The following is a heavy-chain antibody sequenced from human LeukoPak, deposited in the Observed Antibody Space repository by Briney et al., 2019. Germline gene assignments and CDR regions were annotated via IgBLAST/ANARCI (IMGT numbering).Heavy chain of an antibody. J-gene: IGHJ4*02. V-gene: IGHV3-7*01. CDR3: ARLEQWLTPY. CDR1: GFTVSSNY. CDR2: IKQDGSEK. Sequence: GGSLRLSCAASGFTVSSNYMSWVRQAPGKGLEWVANIKQDGSEKNYVDSVKGRFTISRDNAKNSLYLQMNSLRVEDTAVYYCARLEQWLTPYWGQGTLVTVSS. D-gene: IGHD6-19*01.